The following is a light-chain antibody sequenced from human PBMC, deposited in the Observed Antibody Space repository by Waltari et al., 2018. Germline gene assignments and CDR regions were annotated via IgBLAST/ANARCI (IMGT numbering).Light chain of an antibody. V-gene: IGKV1-33*01. CDR1: QDITNY. CDR2: DAS. CDR3: QQYDNLPLT. Sequence: DIQMTQSPSSLSASVGDRVTITCQASQDITNYLNRYQQKPGKAPKLLIYDASNLETGVPSRFSGSGSGTDFIFTISSLQPEDIATYYCQQYDNLPLTFGGGTKVEI. J-gene: IGKJ4*01.